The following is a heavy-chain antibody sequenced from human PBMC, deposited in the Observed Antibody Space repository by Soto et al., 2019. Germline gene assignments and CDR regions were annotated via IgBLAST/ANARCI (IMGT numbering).Heavy chain of an antibody. V-gene: IGHV3-33*01. CDR3: ARDHLLARNNWFDT. J-gene: IGHJ5*02. CDR2: IWYDGSIK. D-gene: IGHD2-15*01. Sequence: QVQLVESGGGVVQPGRSLRLSCAASGFTFSSYGMHWVRRAPGKGLEWVAVIWYDGSIKYYADSVKGRFTISRDNSQNTLYLQMNSLRAEDTAVYYCARDHLLARNNWFDTWGQGTLVTVSS. CDR1: GFTFSSYG.